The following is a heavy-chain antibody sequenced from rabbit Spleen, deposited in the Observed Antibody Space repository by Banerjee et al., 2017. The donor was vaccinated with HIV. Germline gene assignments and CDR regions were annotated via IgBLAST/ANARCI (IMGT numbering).Heavy chain of an antibody. Sequence: EESGGDLVKPEGSLTLTCTASGFSFSSSYWICWVRQAPGKGLEWIACIYGGSSGTTYYASWAKGRFTISKTSSTTVTLQMTSLTAADTATYFCVREVAANFSLWGPGTLVTVS. J-gene: IGHJ4*01. CDR2: IYGGSSGTT. V-gene: IGHV1S45*01. CDR3: VREVAANFSL. D-gene: IGHD4-1*01. CDR1: GFSFSSSYW.